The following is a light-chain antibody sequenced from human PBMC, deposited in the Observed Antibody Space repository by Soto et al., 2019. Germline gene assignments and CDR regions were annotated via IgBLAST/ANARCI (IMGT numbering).Light chain of an antibody. V-gene: IGLV2-14*01. CDR3: ASYTASSTYV. CDR1: SSDVGGYSY. CDR2: DVS. J-gene: IGLJ1*01. Sequence: QSVLTQPASVSGSPGQSIAISCTGTSSDVGGYSYVSWYQQQPGKAPKLVISDVSKRPSGVSDRFSGSKSGNTASLTISGLQTEDEADYYCASYTASSTYVFGTGTKVTVL.